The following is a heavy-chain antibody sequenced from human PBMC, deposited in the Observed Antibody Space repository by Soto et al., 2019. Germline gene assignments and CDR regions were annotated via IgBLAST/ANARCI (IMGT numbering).Heavy chain of an antibody. CDR2: VSYDGSNK. D-gene: IGHD3-22*01. Sequence: GGSLRLSCAASGFTFSSYVVHWVPQAPGKGLEWVASVSYDGSNKHYADSVKGRFTISRDNSRNTLDLQMNSLRAEDTAVYYCAKDTYYYDRSGYYTYDHWGQGT. CDR3: AKDTYYYDRSGYYTYDH. J-gene: IGHJ4*02. CDR1: GFTFSSYV. V-gene: IGHV3-30*18.